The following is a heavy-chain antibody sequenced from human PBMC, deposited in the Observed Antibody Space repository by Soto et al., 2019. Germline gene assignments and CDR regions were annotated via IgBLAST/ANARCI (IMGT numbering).Heavy chain of an antibody. D-gene: IGHD3-22*01. Sequence: QVQLVESGGGVVQPGRSLRLSCAASGFTFSSYGMHWVRQAPGKGLEWVAVIWYDGSNKYYADSVKGRFTISRDNSKNMLYLQMNSLRAEDTAVYYCARRDSSGYYYDTGKLDYWGQGTLVTVSS. CDR1: GFTFSSYG. CDR2: IWYDGSNK. CDR3: ARRDSSGYYYDTGKLDY. J-gene: IGHJ4*02. V-gene: IGHV3-33*01.